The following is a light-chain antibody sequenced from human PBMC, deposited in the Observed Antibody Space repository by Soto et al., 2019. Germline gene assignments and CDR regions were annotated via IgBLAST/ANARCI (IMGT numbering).Light chain of an antibody. CDR2: KAS. Sequence: DIQMTQSPSPLSASVGDRVTITCRASQTISTLLAWYQQRPGKAPTLLIYKASSFESGVPSRFSGSGSGTEFTLTISSLQPDDFATYFCQQYSTYPWTFGQGTKVEVK. CDR1: QTISTL. CDR3: QQYSTYPWT. V-gene: IGKV1-5*03. J-gene: IGKJ1*01.